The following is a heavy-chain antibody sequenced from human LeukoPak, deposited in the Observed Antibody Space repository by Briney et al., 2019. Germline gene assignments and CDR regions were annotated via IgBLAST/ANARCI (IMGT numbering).Heavy chain of an antibody. V-gene: IGHV3-21*01. CDR2: ISSSSDYI. J-gene: IGHJ4*02. D-gene: IGHD3-22*01. CDR3: ARQKYYYDSSGYGAFVY. CDR1: GFTFNNYN. Sequence: GGSLRLSCAASGFTFNNYNMNWVRQAPGKGLEWVSSISSSSDYIYYADSVKGRFTISRDNAKNSLYLQMSSLRAEDTAVYYCARQKYYYDSSGYGAFVYWGQGTLVTVSS.